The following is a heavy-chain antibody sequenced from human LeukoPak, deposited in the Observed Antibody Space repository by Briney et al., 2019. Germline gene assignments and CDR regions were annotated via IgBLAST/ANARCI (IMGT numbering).Heavy chain of an antibody. CDR2: IWYDGSNK. J-gene: IGHJ4*02. V-gene: IGHV3-33*01. CDR3: ARGFRAMVRGVKY. D-gene: IGHD3-10*01. Sequence: PGGSLRLSCAASGFTFSSYGMHWVRQAPGKGLGWVAVIWYDGSNKNYADSVKGRFTISRDNSKNTLYLQMNSLRAEDTAVYYCARGFRAMVRGVKYWGQGTLVTVSS. CDR1: GFTFSSYG.